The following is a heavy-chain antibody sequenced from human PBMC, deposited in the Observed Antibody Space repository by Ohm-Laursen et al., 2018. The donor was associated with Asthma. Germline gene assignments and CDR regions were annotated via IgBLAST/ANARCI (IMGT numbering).Heavy chain of an antibody. CDR3: ARVSCNDDICYSLFYN. CDR1: GYTFTDYG. CDR2: ISAKNGNT. V-gene: IGHV1-18*04. D-gene: IGHD2-15*01. J-gene: IGHJ4*02. Sequence: ASVKVSCKASGYTFTDYGISWVRQAPGQGLEWMGWISAKNGNTDFTQKLQGRVTLTTDTSTSTAYMEVRSLTSDDTAVYYCARVSCNDDICYSLFYNWGQGTLATVSS.